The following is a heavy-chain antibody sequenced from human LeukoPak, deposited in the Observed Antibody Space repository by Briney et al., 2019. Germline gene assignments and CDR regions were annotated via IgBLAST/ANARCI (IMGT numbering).Heavy chain of an antibody. V-gene: IGHV3-23*01. CDR1: GFTLSSYA. J-gene: IGHJ4*02. CDR2: ISGSGGST. Sequence: GGSLRLSCAASGFTLSSYAMSSVRQAPGKGLEWVSAISGSGGSTYYADSVKGRFTTSRDNSKNTLYLQMNSLRAEDTAVYYCAIVIGSGWSHDYWGQGTLVTVSS. CDR3: AIVIGSGWSHDY. D-gene: IGHD6-19*01.